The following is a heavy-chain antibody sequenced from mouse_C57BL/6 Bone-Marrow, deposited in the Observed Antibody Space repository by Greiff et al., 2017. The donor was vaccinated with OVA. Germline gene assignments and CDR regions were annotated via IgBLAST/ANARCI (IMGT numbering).Heavy chain of an antibody. CDR2: INPNNGGT. Sequence: EVQLQQSGPELVKPGASVKMSCKASGYTFTDYNMHWVKQSHGKSLEWIGYINPNNGGTSYNQKFKGKATLTVNKSSSTAYIELRSLTSDDSAVYYCARSHCGYYGSSYFDYWGQGTTLTVSS. CDR1: GYTFTDYN. V-gene: IGHV1-22*01. CDR3: ARSHCGYYGSSYFDY. D-gene: IGHD1-1*01. J-gene: IGHJ2*01.